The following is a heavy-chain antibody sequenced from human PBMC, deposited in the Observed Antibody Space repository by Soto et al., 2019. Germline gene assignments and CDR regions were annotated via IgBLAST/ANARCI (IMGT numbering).Heavy chain of an antibody. CDR3: ARDSSIVVPADFYYYYGMDV. Sequence: PSCSPRLSCAASRFTFNSYGMHLVRQTPGKGLEWVAVIWYDGSNKYYADSVKGRFTISRDNSKNTLYLQMNSLRAEDTAVYYCARDSSIVVPADFYYYYGMDVWGQGTTVTVSS. J-gene: IGHJ6*02. D-gene: IGHD2-2*01. V-gene: IGHV3-33*01. CDR1: RFTFNSYG. CDR2: IWYDGSNK.